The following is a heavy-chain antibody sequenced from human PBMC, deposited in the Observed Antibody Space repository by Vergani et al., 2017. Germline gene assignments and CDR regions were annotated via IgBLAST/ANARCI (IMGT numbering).Heavy chain of an antibody. Sequence: QVQLQESGPGLVKPSETLSLTCTVSGGSVSSGTYYWSWIRQPAGKGLEWIGYIYYSGSTNYNPSLKSRVTISVDTSKNQFSLKLSSVTAADTAVYSCARGVTIFGSNFYYYMDVWGKGP. V-gene: IGHV4-61*10. D-gene: IGHD3-3*01. CDR3: ARGVTIFGSNFYYYMDV. CDR1: GGSVSSGTYY. CDR2: IYYSGST. J-gene: IGHJ6*03.